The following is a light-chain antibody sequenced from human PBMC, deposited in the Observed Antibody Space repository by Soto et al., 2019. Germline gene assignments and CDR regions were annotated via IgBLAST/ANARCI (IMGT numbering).Light chain of an antibody. CDR3: QPYNSYSEA. CDR2: KAS. J-gene: IGKJ1*01. V-gene: IGKV1-5*03. Sequence: DIQMTQSPSTLSGSVGDRVTITCRASQTISSWLAWYQQKPGKAPKLLIYKASTLKSGVPSRFSGGGSGTEFTLTISSLQPDDFATYYCQPYNSYSEAFGQGTKVDIK. CDR1: QTISSW.